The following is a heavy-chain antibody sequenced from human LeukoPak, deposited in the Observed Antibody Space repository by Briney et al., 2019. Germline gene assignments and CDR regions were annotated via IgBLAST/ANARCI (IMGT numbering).Heavy chain of an antibody. Sequence: SETLSLTCTVSGGSLSSSSYYWGWIRQPPGKGLEWIGSIYYSGSTYYNPSLKGRLTISVDTSKNQFSLKLSSVTAADKAAYYCASRRTYYYDSSGYKKIDYWGQGTLVTVSS. J-gene: IGHJ4*02. CDR1: GGSLSSSSYY. D-gene: IGHD3-22*01. CDR2: IYYSGST. V-gene: IGHV4-39*01. CDR3: ASRRTYYYDSSGYKKIDY.